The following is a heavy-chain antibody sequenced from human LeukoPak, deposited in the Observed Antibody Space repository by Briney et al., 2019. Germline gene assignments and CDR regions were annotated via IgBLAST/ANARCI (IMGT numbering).Heavy chain of an antibody. CDR1: GGSISSDY. J-gene: IGHJ6*03. V-gene: IGHV4-59*01. D-gene: IGHD3-10*01. CDR3: ARVEEGYGSGRREPYYYYHMDV. CDR2: IYYSGST. Sequence: SETLSLTCTVSGGSISSDYWSWIRQPPGKGLGWRGYIYYSGSTDYNPSLKSRVAISVDASKNRFSLKLSSVTAADTAVYYCARVEEGYGSGRREPYYYYHMDVWGKGTTVTISS.